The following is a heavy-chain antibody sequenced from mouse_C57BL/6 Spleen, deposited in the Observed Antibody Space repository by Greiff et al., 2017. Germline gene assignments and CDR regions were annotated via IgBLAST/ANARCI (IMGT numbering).Heavy chain of an antibody. V-gene: IGHV5-4*01. CDR2: ISDGGSYT. D-gene: IGHD1-1*01. CDR3: ARDGGSSSHAMDY. J-gene: IGHJ4*01. CDR1: GFTFSSYA. Sequence: EVKLMESGGGLVKPGGSLKLSCAASGFTFSSYAMSWVRQTPEKRLEWVATISDGGSYTYYPDNVKGRFTISRDNAKNNLYLQMSHLKSEDTAMYYCARDGGSSSHAMDYWGQGTSVTVSS.